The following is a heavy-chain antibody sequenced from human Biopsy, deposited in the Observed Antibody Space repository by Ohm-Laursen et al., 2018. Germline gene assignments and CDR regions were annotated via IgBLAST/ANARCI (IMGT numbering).Heavy chain of an antibody. CDR1: GFSLTTSGVG. CDR2: IYWDDER. D-gene: IGHD6-13*01. V-gene: IGHV2-5*02. Sequence: TQTLTLTCSFSGFSLTTSGVGVGWIRQPPGKPLEWVALIYWDDERRYSPSLKSRVTITKDTSDNRVVLTLTNVDPMDTATYFCARSTSAALIIWFDPWGQGTLVTVSS. J-gene: IGHJ5*02. CDR3: ARSTSAALIIWFDP.